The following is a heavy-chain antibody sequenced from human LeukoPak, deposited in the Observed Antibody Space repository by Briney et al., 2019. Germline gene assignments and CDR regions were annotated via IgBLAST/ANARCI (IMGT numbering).Heavy chain of an antibody. V-gene: IGHV4-59*08. CDR3: ATGRSIRYVDY. J-gene: IGHJ4*02. Sequence: SETLSLTCTVSGVSIYSYYWNWIRQSPGKGLEWIGYIHYSGSSSYDPSLKSRVTISVDTSKSQFSLTLTSATAADTAVYYCATGRSIRYVDYWGQGTLLTVSS. D-gene: IGHD3-3*01. CDR2: IHYSGSS. CDR1: GVSIYSYY.